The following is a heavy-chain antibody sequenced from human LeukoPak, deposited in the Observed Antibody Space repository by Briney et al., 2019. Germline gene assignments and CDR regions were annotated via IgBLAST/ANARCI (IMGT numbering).Heavy chain of an antibody. J-gene: IGHJ4*02. D-gene: IGHD3-22*01. CDR2: INHSGST. Sequence: SETLSLTCAVYGGSFSGYYWSWIRQPPGKGLEWIGEINHSGSTNYNPSLKSRVTISVDTSKKQFSLKLSSVTAADTAVYYCARDPPMYYYDSSGYYHPFDYWGQGTLVTVSS. CDR3: ARDPPMYYYDSSGYYHPFDY. V-gene: IGHV4-34*01. CDR1: GGSFSGYY.